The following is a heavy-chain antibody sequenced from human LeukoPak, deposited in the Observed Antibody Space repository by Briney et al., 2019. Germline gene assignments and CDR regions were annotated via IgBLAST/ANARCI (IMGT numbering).Heavy chain of an antibody. CDR2: IYYSGST. D-gene: IGHD2-2*01. J-gene: IGHJ3*02. CDR1: GGSISSGGYY. CDR3: ARGPSLEFDSAFDI. Sequence: SETLSLTCTVSGGSISSGGYYWSWIRQHPGKGLEWIGYIYYSGSTYYNPSLKSRVTISVDTSKNQFPLKLSSVTAADTAVYYCARGPSLEFDSAFDIWGQGTMVTVSS. V-gene: IGHV4-31*03.